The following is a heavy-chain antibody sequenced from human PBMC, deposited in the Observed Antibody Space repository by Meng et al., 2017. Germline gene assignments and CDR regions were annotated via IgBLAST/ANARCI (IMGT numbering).Heavy chain of an antibody. D-gene: IGHD6-13*01. J-gene: IGHJ1*01. CDR1: GASISSSSYY. CDR2: IYYSGST. V-gene: IGHV4-39*07. CDR3: ARDGIAAAGTGRSYFQH. Sequence: LPGSGPGLVEPSEPRSLPCTFSGASISSSSYYWGWFRQPPGKGLEWIGSIYYSGSTYYNPSLKSRVTISLDTAKNQFSLKLSSVTAADTAVYYCARDGIAAAGTGRSYFQHWGQGTLVTVSS.